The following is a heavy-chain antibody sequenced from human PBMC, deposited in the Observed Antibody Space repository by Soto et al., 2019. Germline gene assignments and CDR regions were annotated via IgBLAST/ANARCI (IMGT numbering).Heavy chain of an antibody. CDR3: ARDRGSYYGGKRAFDI. CDR2: INPNSGGT. J-gene: IGHJ3*02. Sequence: QVQLVQSGAEVKKPGASVKVSCKASGYTFTGYYMHWVRQAPGQGLEWMGWINPNSGGTNYAQKFQGRVTMTRDTSISTAYMELSRLRSDDTAVYYCARDRGSYYGGKRAFDIWGQGTMVTVSS. V-gene: IGHV1-2*02. D-gene: IGHD1-26*01. CDR1: GYTFTGYY.